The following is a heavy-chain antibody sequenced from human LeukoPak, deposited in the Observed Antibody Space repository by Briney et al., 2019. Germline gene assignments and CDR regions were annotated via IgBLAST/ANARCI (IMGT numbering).Heavy chain of an antibody. Sequence: ASVKVSCKASGYTFTSYGISWVRQAPGQGLEWMGWISAYNGNTNYAQKLQGRVTMTTDTSTSTAYMELRSLRSDDTAVYYCARDALARWELLTDAFDIWGQGTMVPVSS. CDR2: ISAYNGNT. D-gene: IGHD1-26*01. CDR1: GYTFTSYG. CDR3: ARDALARWELLTDAFDI. J-gene: IGHJ3*02. V-gene: IGHV1-18*01.